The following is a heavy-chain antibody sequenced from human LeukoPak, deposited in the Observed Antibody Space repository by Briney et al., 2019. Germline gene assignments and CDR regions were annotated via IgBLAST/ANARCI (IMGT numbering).Heavy chain of an antibody. CDR3: ARTFRRDGSYPFDY. D-gene: IGHD1-26*01. CDR2: IIPIFGIA. Sequence: SVKVSCKASGGTFSSYAISWVRQAPGQGLEWMGRIIPIFGIASYAQKFQGRVTITADKSTSTAYMELSSLRSEDTAVYYCARTFRRDGSYPFDYWGQGTLVTVSS. V-gene: IGHV1-69*04. J-gene: IGHJ4*02. CDR1: GGTFSSYA.